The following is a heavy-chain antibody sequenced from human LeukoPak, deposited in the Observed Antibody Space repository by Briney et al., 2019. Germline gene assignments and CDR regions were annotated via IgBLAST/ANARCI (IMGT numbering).Heavy chain of an antibody. Sequence: SETLSLTCTVSGGSISSSSYYWGWIRQPPGKGLEWIGSIYYSGSTYYNPSLKSRVTISVDTSKNQFSLKLSSVTAADTAVYYCARDSAPRVRYFDWLLGAYYFDYWGQGTLVTVSS. CDR1: GGSISSSSYY. V-gene: IGHV4-39*07. D-gene: IGHD3-9*01. J-gene: IGHJ4*02. CDR2: IYYSGST. CDR3: ARDSAPRVRYFDWLLGAYYFDY.